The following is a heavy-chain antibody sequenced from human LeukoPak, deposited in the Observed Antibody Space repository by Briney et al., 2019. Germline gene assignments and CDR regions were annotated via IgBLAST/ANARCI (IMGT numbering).Heavy chain of an antibody. CDR1: GFTFSSYA. Sequence: GGSLRLSCAASGFTFSSYAMSWVRQAPGKGLEWVSAISGSGGSTYYADSVKGRFTISRDNSKNTLYLQMNSLRAEDTAVYYCARGLDYGDYERFDYWGQGTLVTVSS. CDR3: ARGLDYGDYERFDY. V-gene: IGHV3-23*01. CDR2: ISGSGGST. D-gene: IGHD4-17*01. J-gene: IGHJ4*02.